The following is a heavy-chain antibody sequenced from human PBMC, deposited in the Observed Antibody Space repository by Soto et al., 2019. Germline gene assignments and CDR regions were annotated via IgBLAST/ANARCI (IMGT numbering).Heavy chain of an antibody. Sequence: ASVNVSCKSSGYTFTGYYMHWVRQAPGQGLECMGWINPNSGGTNYAQKFQGRVTMTRDTSISTAYMELSRLRSDDTAVYYCASLGLHCSGGSCHDWFDPWGQGTLVTVPQ. CDR2: INPNSGGT. CDR3: ASLGLHCSGGSCHDWFDP. J-gene: IGHJ5*02. V-gene: IGHV1-2*02. D-gene: IGHD2-15*01. CDR1: GYTFTGYY.